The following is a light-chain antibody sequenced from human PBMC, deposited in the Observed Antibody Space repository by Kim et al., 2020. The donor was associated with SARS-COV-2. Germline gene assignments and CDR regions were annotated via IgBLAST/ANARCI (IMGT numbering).Light chain of an antibody. V-gene: IGKV1-5*03. CDR2: KAS. Sequence: DIQMTQSPSTLSASVGDRVTITCRASQSISYWLAWYQQKPGKAPKLLIYKASYLQSGVPSRFSGSGSGTDFTLTISSLQPEDFATYYCQQYSSYWTFGQGTKVDIK. CDR3: QQYSSYWT. CDR1: QSISYW. J-gene: IGKJ1*01.